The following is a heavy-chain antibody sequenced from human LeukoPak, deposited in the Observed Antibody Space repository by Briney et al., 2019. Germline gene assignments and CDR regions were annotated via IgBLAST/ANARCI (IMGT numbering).Heavy chain of an antibody. CDR3: TRGKEGYNFGLDYYYYYMDV. Sequence: GGSLRLSCAASGFTFSGSAMHWVRQASGKGLEWVGQIRSEAKSYATAYAASVKGRFSISRDDSKNTADLKMHSLQTEDTAVYYCTRGKEGYNFGLDYYYYYMDVWGKGTTVTVSS. CDR1: GFTFSGSA. D-gene: IGHD5-18*01. V-gene: IGHV3-73*01. CDR2: IRSEAKSYAT. J-gene: IGHJ6*03.